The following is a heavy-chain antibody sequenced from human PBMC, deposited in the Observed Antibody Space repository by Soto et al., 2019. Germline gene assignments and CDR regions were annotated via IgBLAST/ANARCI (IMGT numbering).Heavy chain of an antibody. J-gene: IGHJ5*02. CDR3: SRDGIPNSSSPFVIGH. CDR1: GGSFSGYY. Sequence: PSETLSLTCAVYGGSFSGYYWSWIRQPPGKGLEWIGEINHSGSTNYNPSLKSRVTISVDTSKNKFSLTLDSASAADTAVYYCSRDGIPNSSSPFVIGHWGRGTLVTVSS. D-gene: IGHD6-6*01. V-gene: IGHV4-34*01. CDR2: INHSGST.